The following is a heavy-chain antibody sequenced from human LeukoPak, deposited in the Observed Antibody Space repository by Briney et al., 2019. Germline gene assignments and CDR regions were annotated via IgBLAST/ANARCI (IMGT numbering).Heavy chain of an antibody. V-gene: IGHV3-53*01. Sequence: GGTLRLSCVASEVTVRSYYMTWVRQAPGKGLEWVSILHTGGNTYNADSVKGRFTISRDASKNTVYLQMNSLRAEDTAVYYCARVRITMLRGRNDFYYMDVWGKGTTVIVTS. CDR3: ARVRITMLRGRNDFYYMDV. D-gene: IGHD3-10*01. CDR2: LHTGGNT. J-gene: IGHJ6*03. CDR1: EVTVRSYY.